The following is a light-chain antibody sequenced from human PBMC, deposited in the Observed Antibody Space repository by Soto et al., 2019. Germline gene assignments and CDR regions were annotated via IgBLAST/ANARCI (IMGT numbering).Light chain of an antibody. CDR2: GTS. V-gene: IGKV3-15*01. CDR3: QQYKQWPVA. Sequence: EIVLTQSPGTLSLSPGERATLTFRASHSVGSNLAWYQQNLGQAPRLLIYGTSTRATGVPARFSGSGSATQFTLTISSLQSEDFGFYYCQQYKQWPVAFGGGTKVDIK. CDR1: HSVGSN. J-gene: IGKJ4*01.